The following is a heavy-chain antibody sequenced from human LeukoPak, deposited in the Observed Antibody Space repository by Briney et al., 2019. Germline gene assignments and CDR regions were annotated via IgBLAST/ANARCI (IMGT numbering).Heavy chain of an antibody. CDR2: INPNSGAT. CDR3: ARDRGYCSGNSCLLFDY. V-gene: IGHV1-2*02. Sequence: ASVKVSCKASGYTFTAYYLQWVRLAPGQGLEWMGWINPNSGATNYAQKFQGRVTMTRDTSITTAYMEVSRLTSDDTAVYYCARDRGYCSGNSCLLFDYWGQGTLVTVSS. CDR1: GYTFTAYY. J-gene: IGHJ4*02. D-gene: IGHD2-15*01.